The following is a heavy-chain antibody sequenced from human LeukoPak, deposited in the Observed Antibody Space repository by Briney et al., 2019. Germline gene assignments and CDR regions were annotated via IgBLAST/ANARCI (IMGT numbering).Heavy chain of an antibody. CDR2: IGAGGTFT. Sequence: GGSLRLSCTASGFTFSSYAMNWVRQAPGKGLEWVSGIGAGGTFTYYADSVKGRFTISRDNSRNTLYLQMNSLRAEDTAVYYCAKNADYGDYRNWFDPWGQGTLVTVSS. CDR3: AKNADYGDYRNWFDP. D-gene: IGHD4-17*01. CDR1: GFTFSSYA. V-gene: IGHV3-23*01. J-gene: IGHJ5*02.